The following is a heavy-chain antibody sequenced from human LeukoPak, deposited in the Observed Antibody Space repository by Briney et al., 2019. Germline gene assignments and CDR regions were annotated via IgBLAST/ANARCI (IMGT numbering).Heavy chain of an antibody. CDR2: INSDGSGT. CDR3: LVGLDY. CDR1: GITFSSYW. Sequence: GGSLRLSCVVSGITFSSYWMHWVRQAPGNGLVWVSRINSDGSGTSYADSVKGRFTISRDNAKNTLYLQMNSLRAEDTAVYYCLVGLDYWGQGTLVTVSS. J-gene: IGHJ4*02. D-gene: IGHD3-9*01. V-gene: IGHV3-74*01.